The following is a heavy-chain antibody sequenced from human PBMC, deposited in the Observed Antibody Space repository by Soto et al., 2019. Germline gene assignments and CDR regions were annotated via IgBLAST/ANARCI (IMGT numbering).Heavy chain of an antibody. J-gene: IGHJ4*02. D-gene: IGHD3-22*01. Sequence: QVQLVQSGAEVKKPGASVKVSCKASGYTFTTYYMHWVRQAPGQGLEWMGIINPGGATTNYAQKFQGRVTMIRDTSTSTVYMELRSLRSEDTAVYYCARGPSFYYDSSGYYRPEFDHWGPGTLVTVSS. CDR1: GYTFTTYY. V-gene: IGHV1-46*01. CDR2: INPGGATT. CDR3: ARGPSFYYDSSGYYRPEFDH.